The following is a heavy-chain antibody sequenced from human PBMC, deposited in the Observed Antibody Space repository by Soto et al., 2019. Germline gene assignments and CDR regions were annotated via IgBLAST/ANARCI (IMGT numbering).Heavy chain of an antibody. D-gene: IGHD3-3*01. CDR2: INPSGGST. J-gene: IGHJ4*02. CDR1: GYTFTSYY. CDR3: ARYAGAYYDFWSGYSNYFDY. V-gene: IGHV1-46*01. Sequence: ASVKVSCKASGYTFTSYYMHWVRQAPGQGLEWMGIINPSGGSTSYAQKFQGRVTMTRDTSTSTVYMELSSLRSEDTAVYYCARYAGAYYDFWSGYSNYFDYWGQGTLVTVSS.